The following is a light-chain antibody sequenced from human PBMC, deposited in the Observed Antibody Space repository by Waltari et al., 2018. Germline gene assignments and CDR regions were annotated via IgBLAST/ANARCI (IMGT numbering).Light chain of an antibody. Sequence: QSALTQPASVSGSPGQSITISCTGTSSDVGKYKPVSWYQQHPGKAPKLMIYAVSKRPSGVSDRFSGSKSGDMASLTISGLQPEVEAEYFCSSYAGSSKGVFGGGTKVTVL. V-gene: IGLV2-23*02. CDR1: SSDVGKYKP. CDR3: SSYAGSSKGV. J-gene: IGLJ2*01. CDR2: AVS.